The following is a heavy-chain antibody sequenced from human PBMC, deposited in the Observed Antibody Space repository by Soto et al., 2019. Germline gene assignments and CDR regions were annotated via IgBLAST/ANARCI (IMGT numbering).Heavy chain of an antibody. D-gene: IGHD3-3*01. CDR3: VRMADFWSGYYLYYFDY. V-gene: IGHV4-59*01. CDR1: GGSISTCY. CDR2: IYYSGST. Sequence: DTLPLTCTVSGGSISTCYWSWFLQPPGKGLDWIGYIYYSGSTNYNPSLKSRVTISVDTSKNQFSLKLSSVTAADTAVYYCVRMADFWSGYYLYYFDYWSQGSLVTVS. J-gene: IGHJ4*02.